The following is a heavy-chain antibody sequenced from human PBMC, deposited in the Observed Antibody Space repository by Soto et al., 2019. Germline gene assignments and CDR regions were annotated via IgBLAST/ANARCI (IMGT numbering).Heavy chain of an antibody. J-gene: IGHJ6*02. D-gene: IGHD3-22*01. CDR2: ISYDGSNK. CDR1: GFTFSSYA. Sequence: GGSLRLSCAASGFTFSSYAMHWVRQAPVKWLEWVAVISYDGSNKYYADSVKGRFTISRDNSKNTLYLQMNSLRAEDTAVYYCAREPHYYDSSGYAYYYGMDVWGQGTTVTVSS. V-gene: IGHV3-30-3*01. CDR3: AREPHYYDSSGYAYYYGMDV.